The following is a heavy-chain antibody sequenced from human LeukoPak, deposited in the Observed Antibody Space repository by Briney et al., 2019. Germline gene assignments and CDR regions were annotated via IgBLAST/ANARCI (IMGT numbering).Heavy chain of an antibody. V-gene: IGHV1-46*01. Sequence: RASVKVSCKAFGYTFTSNYMHWVRQAPGQGPEWMGVISPSGGSTTYAQKFQGRVTLTRDMSTSTDYLELRSLRSDDTAVYYCARMEELLLDYWGQGTLVTVSS. CDR3: ARMEELLLDY. CDR1: GYTFTSNY. D-gene: IGHD2-15*01. J-gene: IGHJ4*02. CDR2: ISPSGGST.